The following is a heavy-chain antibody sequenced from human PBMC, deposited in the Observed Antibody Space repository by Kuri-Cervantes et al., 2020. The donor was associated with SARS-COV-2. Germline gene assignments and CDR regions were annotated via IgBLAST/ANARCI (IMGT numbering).Heavy chain of an antibody. V-gene: IGHV1-69*13. CDR3: TREGHSSGWDAEYFHH. CDR1: GGTFSNYG. Sequence: SVKVSCKASGGTFSNYGTGWVRQAPGQGLEWMGGIIPSFGTTKYARKFQGRVTITADESTSTAYMELSSLRYEDTAVYYCTREGHSSGWDAEYFHHWGQGTLVTVSS. CDR2: IIPSFGTT. D-gene: IGHD6-19*01. J-gene: IGHJ1*01.